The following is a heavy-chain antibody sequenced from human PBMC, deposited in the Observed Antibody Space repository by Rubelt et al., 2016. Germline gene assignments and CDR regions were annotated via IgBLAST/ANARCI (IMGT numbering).Heavy chain of an antibody. V-gene: IGHV4-39*07. CDR3: ARKEYSSSSPFDY. CDR2: ISYSGST. D-gene: IGHD6-6*01. CDR1: GGSISSSTYY. Sequence: QVQLQESGPGLVKPSETLSLTCTVSGGSISSSTYYWGWIRQPPGKGLEWIGSISYSGSTYYNPSLNGRVIISVDTSKNQFSLMLTSVTAADAAVYFCARKEYSSSSPFDYWGQGTLVTVSS. J-gene: IGHJ4*02.